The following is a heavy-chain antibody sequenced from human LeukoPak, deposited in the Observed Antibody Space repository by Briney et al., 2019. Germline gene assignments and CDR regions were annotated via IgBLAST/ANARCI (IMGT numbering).Heavy chain of an antibody. D-gene: IGHD6-19*01. J-gene: IGHJ2*01. CDR1: GFTFDDYA. Sequence: GGSLRLSCAASGFTFDDYAMHWVRQAPGKGLEWVSGISWNSGSIGYADSVEGRFTISRDNAKNSLYLQMNSLRAEDTALYYCAKGYSSGPPYWYFDLWGRGTLVTVSS. CDR3: AKGYSSGPPYWYFDL. CDR2: ISWNSGSI. V-gene: IGHV3-9*01.